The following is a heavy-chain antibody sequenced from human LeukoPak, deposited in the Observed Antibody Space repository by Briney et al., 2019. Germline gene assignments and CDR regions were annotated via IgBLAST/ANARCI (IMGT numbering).Heavy chain of an antibody. CDR2: IWYDGSKI. V-gene: IGHV3-33*03. CDR3: AKGAMPYYDGSGYNYFDY. J-gene: IGHJ4*02. CDR1: GFTFSSYG. Sequence: GGSLRLSCVASGFTFSSYGMHWVRQAPGKGLEWVAVIWYDGSKIYYADSVKGRFSISRDNSKNTLHLQMNSLRAEDTAVYYCAKGAMPYYDGSGYNYFDYWGQGTPVTVSS. D-gene: IGHD3-22*01.